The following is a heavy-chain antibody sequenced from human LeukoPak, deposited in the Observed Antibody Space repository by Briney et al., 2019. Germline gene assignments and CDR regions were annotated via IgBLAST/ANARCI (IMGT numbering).Heavy chain of an antibody. J-gene: IGHJ4*02. D-gene: IGHD5-24*01. V-gene: IGHV1-2*02. CDR2: INPNSGGT. Sequence: ASVKVSCKASGYTFTGYYMHWVRQAPGQGLEWMGWINPNSGGTNYAQKFQGRVTVTRDTSISTAYMELSRLRSDDTAVYYCARRRRDGYNYDYWGQGTLVTVSS. CDR3: ARRRRDGYNYDY. CDR1: GYTFTGYY.